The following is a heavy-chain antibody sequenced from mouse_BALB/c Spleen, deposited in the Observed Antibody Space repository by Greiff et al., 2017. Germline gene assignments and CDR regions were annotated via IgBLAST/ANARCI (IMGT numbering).Heavy chain of an antibody. J-gene: IGHJ2*01. CDR3: AREVSSAPLTH. D-gene: IGHD1-2*01. CDR1: GYAFSSYW. V-gene: IGHV1-80*01. Sequence: QVQLQQSGAELVRPGSSVKISCKASGYAFSSYWMNWVKQRPGQGLEWIGQIYPGDGDTNYNGKFKGKATLTADKSSSTAYMQLSSLTSEDSAVYFCAREVSSAPLTHWGQGTTLTVSS. CDR2: IYPGDGDT.